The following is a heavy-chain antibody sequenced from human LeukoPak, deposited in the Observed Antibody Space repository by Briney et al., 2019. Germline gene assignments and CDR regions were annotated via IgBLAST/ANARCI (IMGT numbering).Heavy chain of an antibody. J-gene: IGHJ6*03. D-gene: IGHD6-13*01. CDR3: VRQWGSDTSGWYYYMDV. V-gene: IGHV5-51*01. CDR2: IYPGDSDT. Sequence: GESLKISCGGSGYTFTSYWIGWVRQMPGKGLEWMGVIYPGDSDTRYSPSFQGQVTISVDKSSSTAYLQWGSLQASDTAMYYCVRQWGSDTSGWYYYMDVWGKGTAVTVSS. CDR1: GYTFTSYW.